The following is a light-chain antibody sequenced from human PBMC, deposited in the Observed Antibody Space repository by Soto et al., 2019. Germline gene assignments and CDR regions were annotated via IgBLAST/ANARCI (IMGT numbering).Light chain of an antibody. J-gene: IGKJ3*01. CDR1: QSVSSD. CDR2: GAS. Sequence: EIVMTQSPATLSVSPGEGVTLSCRASQSVSSDLAWYQQKPGQSPRLLMYGASTRATDIPARFSGGGSGTEFTLTISSRQSDDVAIYYCQQYHDWPPITFGPGTKVDIK. V-gene: IGKV3-15*01. CDR3: QQYHDWPPIT.